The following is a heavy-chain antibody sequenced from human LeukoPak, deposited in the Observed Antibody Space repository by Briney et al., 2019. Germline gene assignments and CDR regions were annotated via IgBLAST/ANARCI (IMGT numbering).Heavy chain of an antibody. J-gene: IGHJ5*02. Sequence: PGGSLRLSCAASGFTFSSYSMNWVRQAPGKGLEWVSSISSSSSYIYYTDSVKGRFTISRDNAKNSLYLQMNSLRAEDTAVYYCARDGVAEYCSSTSCYTRDNWFDPWGQGTLVTVSP. CDR1: GFTFSSYS. CDR2: ISSSSSYI. D-gene: IGHD2-2*02. CDR3: ARDGVAEYCSSTSCYTRDNWFDP. V-gene: IGHV3-21*01.